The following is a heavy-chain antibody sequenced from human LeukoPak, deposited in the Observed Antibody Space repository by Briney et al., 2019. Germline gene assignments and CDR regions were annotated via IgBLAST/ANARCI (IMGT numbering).Heavy chain of an antibody. CDR3: AKDPLYSVAGPPRYYGMDV. Sequence: GGSLRLSCAASGFTFSSYGMHWVRQAPGKGLEWVAFIRYDGSNKYYADSVKGRFTISRDNSKNTLYLQMNSLRAGDTAVYYCAKDPLYSVAGPPRYYGMDVWGQGTTVTVSS. CDR2: IRYDGSNK. V-gene: IGHV3-30*02. D-gene: IGHD6-19*01. J-gene: IGHJ6*02. CDR1: GFTFSSYG.